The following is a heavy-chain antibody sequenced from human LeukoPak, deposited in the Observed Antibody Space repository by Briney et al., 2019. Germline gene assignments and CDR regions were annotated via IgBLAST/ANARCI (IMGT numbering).Heavy chain of an antibody. CDR2: IYSRVT. CDR1: GGSISNYY. Sequence: SETLSLTCTVSGGSISNYYLSWIWQPAGKGLEWIGRIYSRVTTYNPSLKSRVTMSADTSRNHVSLTLNSVTAADTAVYYCARYCSGGSCYREAFDIWGQGTMVTVSS. V-gene: IGHV4-4*07. D-gene: IGHD2-15*01. CDR3: ARYCSGGSCYREAFDI. J-gene: IGHJ3*02.